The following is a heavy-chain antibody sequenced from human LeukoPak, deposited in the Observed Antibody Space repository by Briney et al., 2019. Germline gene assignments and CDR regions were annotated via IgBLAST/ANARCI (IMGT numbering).Heavy chain of an antibody. D-gene: IGHD6-19*01. CDR1: GYTFTAFY. CDR2: IIPILGIA. V-gene: IGHV1-69*02. J-gene: IGHJ4*02. CDR3: ARTLAVAGTSGGFDY. Sequence: SVKVSCKASGYTFTAFYMHWVRQAPGQGLEWMGRIIPILGIANYAQKFQGRVTITADKSTSTAYMELSSLRSEDTAVYYCARTLAVAGTSGGFDYWGQGTLVTVSS.